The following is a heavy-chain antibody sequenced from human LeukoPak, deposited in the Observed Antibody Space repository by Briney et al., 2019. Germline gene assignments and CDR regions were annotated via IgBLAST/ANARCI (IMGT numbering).Heavy chain of an antibody. CDR3: ARVAEGLVPSLDY. Sequence: SETLSLTCAVFGGSFSGHFWSWIRQPPGKGLEWIGEINHSGNTNYNSSLKSRVTISVDTSKSQFSLKLSSLTTADTAVYYCARVAEGLVPSLDYWGQGTLVTVSS. CDR2: INHSGNT. CDR1: GGSFSGHF. V-gene: IGHV4-34*01. D-gene: IGHD3-10*01. J-gene: IGHJ4*02.